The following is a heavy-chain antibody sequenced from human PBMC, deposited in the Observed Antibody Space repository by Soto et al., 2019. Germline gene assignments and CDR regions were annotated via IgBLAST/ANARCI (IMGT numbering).Heavy chain of an antibody. V-gene: IGHV4-34*01. CDR1: GESFSGYY. CDR3: ARGFSNSVTTRFDS. Sequence: SETLSLTCIVSGESFSGYYWSWIRQSPDKGLEWIGEVYGSGETKYNPSLKSRISISEDPSKNQFSLRMTSMTAADTAVYYCARGFSNSVTTRFDSWGQGPLVTVSS. CDR2: VYGSGET. J-gene: IGHJ4*02. D-gene: IGHD4-4*01.